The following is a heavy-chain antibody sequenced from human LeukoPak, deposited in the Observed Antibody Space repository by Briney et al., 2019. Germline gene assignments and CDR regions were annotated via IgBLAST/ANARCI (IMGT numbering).Heavy chain of an antibody. Sequence: GGSLRLSGAASGFTVSSNYMNWVRQAPGKGLEWVSIIYNGGRTYHADSVKGRFTISRDNSKNTLYLQMNSLRAEDTAVYYCARAMQGKYSGSHAFDYWGQGTLVTVSS. CDR3: ARAMQGKYSGSHAFDY. D-gene: IGHD1-26*01. CDR1: GFTVSSNY. J-gene: IGHJ4*02. CDR2: IYNGGRT. V-gene: IGHV3-66*01.